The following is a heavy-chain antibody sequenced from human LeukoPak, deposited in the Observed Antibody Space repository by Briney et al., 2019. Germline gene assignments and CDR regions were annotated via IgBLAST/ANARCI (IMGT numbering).Heavy chain of an antibody. Sequence: SVKVSCKASGGTFSSYAISWVRQAPGQGLEWMGEIIPIFGTANYAQKFQGRVTITADESTSTAYMELSSLRSEDTAVYYCARRGIAAAGNWFDPWGQGTLVTVSS. V-gene: IGHV1-69*13. D-gene: IGHD6-13*01. CDR3: ARRGIAAAGNWFDP. J-gene: IGHJ5*02. CDR2: IIPIFGTA. CDR1: GGTFSSYA.